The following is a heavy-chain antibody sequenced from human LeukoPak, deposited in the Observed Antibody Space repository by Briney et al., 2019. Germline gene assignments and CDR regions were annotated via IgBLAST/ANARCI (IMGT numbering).Heavy chain of an antibody. V-gene: IGHV4-34*01. J-gene: IGHJ4*02. Sequence: PSETLSLTCAVYGGSFSGYYWSWIRQPPGKGLEWIGSIYYSGSTYYNPSLKSRVTISVDTSKNQFSLKLSSVTAADTAVYYCARDGGGSGSYFYWGQGTLVTVSS. D-gene: IGHD3-10*01. CDR2: IYYSGST. CDR1: GGSFSGYY. CDR3: ARDGGGSGSYFY.